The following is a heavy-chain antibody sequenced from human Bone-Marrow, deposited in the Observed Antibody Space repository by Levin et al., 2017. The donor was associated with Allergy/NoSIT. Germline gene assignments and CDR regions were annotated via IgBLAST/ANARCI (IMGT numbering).Heavy chain of an antibody. V-gene: IGHV3-15*01. CDR3: TTETAGRVTVTNSIYYYDDYMDV. J-gene: IGHJ6*03. D-gene: IGHD4-17*01. CDR1: GFTFSNAW. CDR2: IKSKTDGGTT. Sequence: PGGSLRLSCAASGFTFSNAWMSWVRQAPGKGLEWVGRIKSKTDGGTTDYAAPVKGRFTISRDDSKNTLYLQMNSLKTEDTAVYYCTTETAGRVTVTNSIYYYDDYMDVWGKGTTVTVSS.